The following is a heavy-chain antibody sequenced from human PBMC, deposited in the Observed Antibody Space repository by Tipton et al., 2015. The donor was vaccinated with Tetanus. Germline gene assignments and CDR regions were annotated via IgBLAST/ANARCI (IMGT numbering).Heavy chain of an antibody. CDR3: ASDYDSRGPTFDY. CDR2: ISSSSSYI. Sequence: SLRLSCAVSGFTFSDYSMNWVRQAPGKGLEWVSSISSSSSYIDYADSVKGRFTISRDNAKNSLYLQMNSLRAEDTAVYYCASDYDSRGPTFDYWGQGTLVTVSS. J-gene: IGHJ4*02. CDR1: GFTFSDYS. V-gene: IGHV3-21*01. D-gene: IGHD3-22*01.